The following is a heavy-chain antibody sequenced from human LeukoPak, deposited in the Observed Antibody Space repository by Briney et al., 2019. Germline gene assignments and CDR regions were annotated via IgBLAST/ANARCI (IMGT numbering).Heavy chain of an antibody. J-gene: IGHJ6*03. V-gene: IGHV3-66*02. CDR1: GFAVGTNY. CDR3: ESGFYYMAV. CDR2: IYSGGST. Sequence: PGGSLRLSCAASGFAVGTNYMSWVRQAPGKGLEWVSLIYSGGSTYYADSVKGRFTISRDNSKNTLYLQMNSLRPEDTAVYYCESGFYYMAVWGKGTTVTVSS.